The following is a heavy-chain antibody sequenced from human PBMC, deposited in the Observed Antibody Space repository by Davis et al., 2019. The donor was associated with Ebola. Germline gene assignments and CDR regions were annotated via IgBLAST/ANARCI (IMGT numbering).Heavy chain of an antibody. CDR2: IYHSGRT. CDR3: ARDPGEFSRSSSWNYFDY. Sequence: SQTLSLTCAVSGFSISSGYNWAWIRQPPGKSLEWIATIYHSGRTFYNPSLEGRLTISVDRSQKQVSLRLSSVTAADTAFYYCARDPGEFSRSSSWNYFDYWGRGTLVTVSS. J-gene: IGHJ4*01. CDR1: GFSISSGYN. D-gene: IGHD6-6*01. V-gene: IGHV4-38-2*02.